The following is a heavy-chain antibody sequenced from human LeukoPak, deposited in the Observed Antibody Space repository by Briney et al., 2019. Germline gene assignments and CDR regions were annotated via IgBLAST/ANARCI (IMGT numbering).Heavy chain of an antibody. CDR2: IISSSSHI. J-gene: IGHJ6*03. CDR1: GFTFSSYS. CDR3: AREVAVEVAASLFYYYYMDV. D-gene: IGHD2-15*01. V-gene: IGHV3-21*01. Sequence: PGGSLRLSCAASGFTFSSYSMNWVRQPPGKGLEWVSSIISSSSHIYYADSVKGRFTISRDNAKNSLYLQMNRLRAEDTAVYYCAREVAVEVAASLFYYYYMDVWGKGTTVTVSS.